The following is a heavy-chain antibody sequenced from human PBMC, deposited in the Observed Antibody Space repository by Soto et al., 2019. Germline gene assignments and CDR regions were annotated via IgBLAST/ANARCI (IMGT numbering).Heavy chain of an antibody. CDR2: IYHSGST. D-gene: IGHD2-21*02. Sequence: SETLSLTCAVSGGSISSRNWWTWVRQPPGKGLEWIGEIYHSGSTNYNPSLKSRVTISVDKSKNQFSLNLSSVTAADTAVYYCARAMGDRHAFDIWGQGTMVIVSS. J-gene: IGHJ3*02. CDR1: GGSISSRNW. V-gene: IGHV4-4*02. CDR3: ARAMGDRHAFDI.